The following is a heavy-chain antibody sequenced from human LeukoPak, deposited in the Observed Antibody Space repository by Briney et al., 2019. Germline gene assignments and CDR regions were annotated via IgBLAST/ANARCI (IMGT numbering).Heavy chain of an antibody. Sequence: TGGSLRLSCTASEFTFDDYAMHWVRQASGKGLEWVSGISWDSGSIDSADSVQVRFTISRDNSKNTLYLQMNSLRAEDTAVYYCAKFPDDAFDIWGQGTMVTVSS. V-gene: IGHV3-9*01. CDR1: EFTFDDYA. D-gene: IGHD1-14*01. J-gene: IGHJ3*02. CDR3: AKFPDDAFDI. CDR2: ISWDSGSI.